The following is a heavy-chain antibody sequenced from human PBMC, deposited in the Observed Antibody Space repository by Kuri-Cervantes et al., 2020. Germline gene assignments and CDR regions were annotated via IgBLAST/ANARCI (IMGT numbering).Heavy chain of an antibody. J-gene: IGHJ6*03. CDR1: GFTFGDYA. V-gene: IGHV3-49*04. Sequence: GESLKISCTASGFTFGDYAVSWVRQAPGKGLEWVGFIRSKAYGGTTEYAASVKGRFTISRDDSKGIAYLQMNSLKTEDTAVYYCTRDDRLSYYYMDVWGKGTTVSVSS. CDR3: TRDDRLSYYYMDV. CDR2: IRSKAYGGTT.